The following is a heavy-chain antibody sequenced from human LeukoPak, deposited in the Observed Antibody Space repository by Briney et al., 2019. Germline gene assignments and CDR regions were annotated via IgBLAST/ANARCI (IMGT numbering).Heavy chain of an antibody. Sequence: GGSLRLSCSASGFTFSSYWISWVRQAPGKGLEWVANIKQDGGDKYYVDSVKGRFTISRDNAKNSLYLQMNSLRAEDTAVYYCAALDTTMLSGYWGQGTLVTVSS. J-gene: IGHJ4*02. D-gene: IGHD5-18*01. CDR2: IKQDGGDK. CDR3: AALDTTMLSGY. V-gene: IGHV3-7*02. CDR1: GFTFSSYW.